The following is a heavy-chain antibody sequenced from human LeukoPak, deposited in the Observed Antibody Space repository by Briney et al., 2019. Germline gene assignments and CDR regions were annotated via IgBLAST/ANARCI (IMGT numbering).Heavy chain of an antibody. Sequence: GGSLRLSCAASGFTFSDYYMSWIRQAPGKGLEWVSYISSSSTYTNYADSVKGRFTISRDNAKNSLYLQMNSLRAEDAAVYYCAIYRSYGDRDYWGQGTLVTVSS. V-gene: IGHV3-11*06. D-gene: IGHD4-17*01. CDR3: AIYRSYGDRDY. J-gene: IGHJ4*02. CDR2: ISSSSTYT. CDR1: GFTFSDYY.